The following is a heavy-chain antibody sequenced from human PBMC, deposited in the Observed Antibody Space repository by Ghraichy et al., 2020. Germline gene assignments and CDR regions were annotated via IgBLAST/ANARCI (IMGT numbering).Heavy chain of an antibody. CDR1: GCSISSYY. D-gene: IGHD4-17*01. CDR2: IYTSGST. J-gene: IGHJ5*02. V-gene: IGHV4-4*08. CDR3: ASIEKVTTWFDP. Sequence: SQTLSLTCTVSGCSISSYYWSWIRQPPGKGLEWIGYIYTSGSTNYNPSLKSRVNISVDTSKNQFSLKLSSVTAEDTAVYYCASIEKVTTWFDPWGQGTMVTVSS.